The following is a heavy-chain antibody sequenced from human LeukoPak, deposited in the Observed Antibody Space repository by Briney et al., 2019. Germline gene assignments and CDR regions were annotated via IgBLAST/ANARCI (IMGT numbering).Heavy chain of an antibody. CDR1: GFTFSSYG. D-gene: IGHD3-22*01. J-gene: IGHJ4*02. Sequence: GGSLRLSCAASGFTFSSYGMHWVRQAPGKGLEWVAVIWYDGSNKYYADSVKGRFTISRDNSKNTLYLQMNSLRAEDTAVYYCARAGYYYDSSGYYPEYYFDYWGQGTLVTVSS. CDR2: IWYDGSNK. V-gene: IGHV3-33*01. CDR3: ARAGYYYDSSGYYPEYYFDY.